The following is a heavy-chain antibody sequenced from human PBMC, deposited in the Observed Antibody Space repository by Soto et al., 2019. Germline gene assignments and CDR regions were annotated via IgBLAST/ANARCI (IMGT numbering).Heavy chain of an antibody. CDR2: FYSGGST. Sequence: QSGGSLRLSCAASGFTLSSNYMSWVRQAPGKGLEWVSVFYSGGSTYYADSVKGRFTISRDNSKNTLYLQMNSLRAEDTALYYCARVSITAKTFEFWGQGTLVTVSS. CDR1: GFTLSSNY. D-gene: IGHD3-16*01. V-gene: IGHV3-53*01. CDR3: ARVSITAKTFEF. J-gene: IGHJ4*02.